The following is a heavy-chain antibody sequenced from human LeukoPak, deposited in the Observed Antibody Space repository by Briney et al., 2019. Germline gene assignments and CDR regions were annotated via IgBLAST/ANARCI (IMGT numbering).Heavy chain of an antibody. V-gene: IGHV1-24*01. Sequence: ASVKVSCKVSGYTLTELSMHWVRQAPGKGLEWMGGFDPEDGETIYAQKFQGRVTITADKSTSTAYMELSSLRSEDTAVYYCARDIQYYYGSGSYSPFDYWGQGTLVTVSS. CDR2: FDPEDGET. CDR1: GYTLTELS. CDR3: ARDIQYYYGSGSYSPFDY. D-gene: IGHD3-10*01. J-gene: IGHJ4*02.